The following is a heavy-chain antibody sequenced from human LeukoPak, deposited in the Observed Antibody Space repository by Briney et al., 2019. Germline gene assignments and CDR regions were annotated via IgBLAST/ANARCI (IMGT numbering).Heavy chain of an antibody. CDR1: VYIFRGHY. V-gene: IGHV1-2*02. J-gene: IGHJ4*02. D-gene: IGHD7-27*01. CDR2: INCNSGDT. Sequence: VASVKVSRQTCVYIFRGHYMHWVRQARGRGLEWMGWINCNSGDTRSEQKFQGRVTMTRDTSISTVYMEVSSVRFDDTALYYCARLNGDREFDHWGQGTLVTVSS. CDR3: ARLNGDREFDH.